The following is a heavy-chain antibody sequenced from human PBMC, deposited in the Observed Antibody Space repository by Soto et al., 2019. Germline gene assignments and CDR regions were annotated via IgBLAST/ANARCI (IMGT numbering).Heavy chain of an antibody. CDR3: ARDYEDDSSGYLFDY. D-gene: IGHD3-22*01. CDR2: INPYNGNT. CDR1: GYTFTSYY. J-gene: IGHJ4*02. V-gene: IGHV1-46*01. Sequence: GASVKVSCKASGYTFTSYYMHWVRQAPGQGLEWMGRINPYNGNTNYAQKFQGRVTMTTDTSTSTAYMELRSLRSDDTAVYYCARDYEDDSSGYLFDYWGQGTLVTVSS.